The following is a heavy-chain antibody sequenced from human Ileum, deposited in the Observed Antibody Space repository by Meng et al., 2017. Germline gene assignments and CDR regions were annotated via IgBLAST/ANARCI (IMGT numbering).Heavy chain of an antibody. CDR1: VGSFSGYY. CDR3: ARTSGWFYY. J-gene: IGHJ4*02. CDR2: INHSGST. V-gene: IGHV4-34*01. Sequence: QVQLRHWGAGLLKPSETLSLTCAVYVGSFSGYYWSWIRQPPGKGLEWIGEINHSGSTNYNPSLKSRVTISVDTSKNQFSLKLSSVTAADTAVYYCARTSGWFYYWGQGTLVTVSS. D-gene: IGHD6-19*01.